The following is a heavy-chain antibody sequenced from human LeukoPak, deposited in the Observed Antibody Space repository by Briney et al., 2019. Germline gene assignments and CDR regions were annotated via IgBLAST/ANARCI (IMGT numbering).Heavy chain of an antibody. Sequence: ASVKLYCKDTGYSCTSYGIIWVQLVTGHILKSIACMRAYNGYTNYAQKLQGRVTMPTDTSTSTAYLGLRSLRSDDTAVYYCARVKVTIFGVVIWGSNGFVPWGQGNLVTVSS. D-gene: IGHD3-3*01. J-gene: IGHJ5*02. V-gene: IGHV1-18*01. CDR2: MRAYNGYT. CDR1: GYSCTSYG. CDR3: ARVKVTIFGVVIWGSNGFVP.